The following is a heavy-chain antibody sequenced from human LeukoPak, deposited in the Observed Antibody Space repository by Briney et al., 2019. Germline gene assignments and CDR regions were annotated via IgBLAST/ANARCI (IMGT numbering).Heavy chain of an antibody. D-gene: IGHD6-19*01. CDR1: GGSISSYY. CDR2: IYYSGST. CDR3: ARGQVGGWFDY. V-gene: IGHV4-59*01. J-gene: IGHJ4*02. Sequence: SETLSLTCTVSGGSISSYYWSWIRQPPGKGLEWIGYIYYSGSTNYNPSLKSRVTISVDTSKNQFSLKLSSVTAADTAVYYCARGQVGGWFDYWGQGTLVTVSS.